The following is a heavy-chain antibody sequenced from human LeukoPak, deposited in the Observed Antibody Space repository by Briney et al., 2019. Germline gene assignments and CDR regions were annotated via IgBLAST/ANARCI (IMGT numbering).Heavy chain of an antibody. CDR3: ARRSGYDSSGYWDAFDI. Sequence: GESLKISCKGSGYSFINYWIGWVRQMPGKGLEWMGIIYPGDSDTRYSPSFQGQVTISADKSISTAYLQWSSLKASDTAMYYCARRSGYDSSGYWDAFDIWGQGTMVTVSS. V-gene: IGHV5-51*01. CDR2: IYPGDSDT. CDR1: GYSFINYW. D-gene: IGHD3-22*01. J-gene: IGHJ3*02.